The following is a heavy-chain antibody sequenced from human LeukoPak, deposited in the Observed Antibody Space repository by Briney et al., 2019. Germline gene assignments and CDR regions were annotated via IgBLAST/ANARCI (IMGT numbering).Heavy chain of an antibody. J-gene: IGHJ6*02. CDR2: ISSRGSTI. V-gene: IGHV3-48*03. D-gene: IGHD3-10*01. CDR3: AREGGYYGSGSYSVYYYGMDV. CDR1: GFTFSSYG. Sequence: GGSLRLSCAASGFTFSSYGMNWVRQAPRKGLERVSYISSRGSTIYYADSVKGRFNISRDNAKNSLYLQMNSLRAEDTAVYYCAREGGYYGSGSYSVYYYGMDVWGQGTTVTVSS.